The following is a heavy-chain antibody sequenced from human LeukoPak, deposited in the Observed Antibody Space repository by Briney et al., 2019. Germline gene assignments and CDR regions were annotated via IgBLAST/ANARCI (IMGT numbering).Heavy chain of an antibody. V-gene: IGHV3-23*01. CDR3: ATTPEGYDSSGYPYYFDY. D-gene: IGHD3-22*01. CDR2: ISGSGGST. J-gene: IGHJ4*02. Sequence: GGSLRLSCAASGFTFSSYAMSWVRQAPGKGPEWVSAISGSGGSTYYADSVKGRFTISRDNSKNTLYLQMNSLRAEDTAVYYCATTPEGYDSSGYPYYFDYWGQGTLVTVSS. CDR1: GFTFSSYA.